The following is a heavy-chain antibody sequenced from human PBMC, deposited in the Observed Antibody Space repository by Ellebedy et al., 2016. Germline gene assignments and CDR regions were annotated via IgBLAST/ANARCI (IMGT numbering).Heavy chain of an antibody. J-gene: IGHJ5*02. D-gene: IGHD3-16*01. Sequence: GESLKISCAASGFTFSSYTMNWVRQAPGKGLEWVSSITSSGSYIYYADSLKGRFTISRDNAKSSLYLQMNSLRAEDTAVYYCARGVGGTSLNWFDPWGQGTLVTVSS. CDR1: GFTFSSYT. V-gene: IGHV3-21*01. CDR3: ARGVGGTSLNWFDP. CDR2: ITSSGSYI.